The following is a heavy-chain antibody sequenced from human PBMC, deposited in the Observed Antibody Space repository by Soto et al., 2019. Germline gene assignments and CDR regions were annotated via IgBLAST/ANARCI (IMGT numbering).Heavy chain of an antibody. CDR1: GFTFDDYA. Sequence: PGGSLRLSCAASGFTFDDYAMHWVRQAPGKGREWVSGISWNSGSIGYADSVKGRFTISRDNAKNSLYLQMNSLRAEDAALYYCAKASRPYYYYYGMDVWGQGTTVTVSS. CDR3: AKASRPYYYYYGMDV. J-gene: IGHJ6*02. CDR2: ISWNSGSI. V-gene: IGHV3-9*01.